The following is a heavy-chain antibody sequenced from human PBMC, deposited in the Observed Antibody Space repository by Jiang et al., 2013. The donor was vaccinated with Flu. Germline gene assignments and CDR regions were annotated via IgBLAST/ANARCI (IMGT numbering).Heavy chain of an antibody. CDR2: INTNTGNP. Sequence: VQSGSELKKPGASVKVSAKASGYTFRSYAITWVRQAPGQGLEWMGWINTNTGNPTYAQGLTGRFCLLFGLLCEHDISSKSTTVKAEDTAVYHCARVLELPNSGGSGDAKRSVRPWGQGNPGHRLL. V-gene: IGHV7-4-1*02. CDR1: GYTFRSYA. CDR3: ARVLELPNSGGSGDAKRSVRP. D-gene: IGHD3-10*01. J-gene: IGHJ5*02.